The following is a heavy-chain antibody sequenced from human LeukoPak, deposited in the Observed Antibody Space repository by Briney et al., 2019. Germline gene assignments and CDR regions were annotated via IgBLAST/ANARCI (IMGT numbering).Heavy chain of an antibody. V-gene: IGHV3-23*01. D-gene: IGHD6-19*01. CDR1: GFTFGSYA. CDR3: VKGSGSGWYGS. J-gene: IGHJ5*02. CDR2: ISGRGDRT. Sequence: GGSLRLSCAASGFTFGSYAMNWVRQAPGKGLEWVSAISGRGDRTYYADSVQGRFTISRDNSKNTLYLQMSSLRAEDTTVYYCVKGSGSGWYGSWGQGTLVTVSS.